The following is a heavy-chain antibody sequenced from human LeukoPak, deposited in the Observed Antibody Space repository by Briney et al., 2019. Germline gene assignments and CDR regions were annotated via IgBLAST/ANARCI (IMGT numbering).Heavy chain of an antibody. CDR1: GFTFATYG. D-gene: IGHD3-10*01. V-gene: IGHV3-23*01. CDR2: VGDSACTT. J-gene: IGHJ3*01. CDR3: TKDSFIVVRGVGSDDGFAV. Sequence: PGGSLRLSCVASGFTFATYGMSWVRQAPGKGLEWVAVVGDSACTTHHADSVKGRFFISRDNSKNTVHLQMNSLRAEDTAVYYCTKDSFIVVRGVGSDDGFAVWGQGTMVTVSS.